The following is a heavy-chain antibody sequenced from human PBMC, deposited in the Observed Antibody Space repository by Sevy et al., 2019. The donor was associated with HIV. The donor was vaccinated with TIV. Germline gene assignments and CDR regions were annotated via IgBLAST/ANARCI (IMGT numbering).Heavy chain of an antibody. J-gene: IGHJ4*02. CDR1: GFSLTTSD. V-gene: IGHV3-30*02. CDR2: VRNDGSNK. Sequence: GGSLRLSCAASGFSLTTSDMHWVRQAPGKGLEWVACVRNDGSNKYYADSVRDRFTISRDSPKNTLYLQMNSLRAEDTAVYYCARGSDGYSYGLLDYWGQGTLVTVSS. D-gene: IGHD5-18*01. CDR3: ARGSDGYSYGLLDY.